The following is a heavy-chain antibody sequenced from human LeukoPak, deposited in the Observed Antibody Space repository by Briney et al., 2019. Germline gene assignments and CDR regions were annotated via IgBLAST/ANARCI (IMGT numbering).Heavy chain of an antibody. D-gene: IGHD1-1*01. V-gene: IGHV4-4*07. J-gene: IGHJ6*03. CDR1: GGSISSYY. Sequence: SETLSLTCTVSGGSISSYYWNWIRQPAGKGLEWIGRISSSGSANYNPSLKSRVTLSVDTSRNQLSLILNSVTAADTAVFYCATEPTRTPYYYMDXWGXGTTVIV. CDR2: ISSSGSA. CDR3: ATEPTRTPYYYMDX.